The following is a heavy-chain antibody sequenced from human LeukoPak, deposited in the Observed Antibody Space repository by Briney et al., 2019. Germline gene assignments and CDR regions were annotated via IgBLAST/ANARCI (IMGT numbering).Heavy chain of an antibody. V-gene: IGHV3-21*01. J-gene: IGHJ6*02. CDR1: GFTFSSYS. CDR2: ICSSSSYI. CDR3: ARDEGSGSPDV. D-gene: IGHD3-10*01. Sequence: GGSLRLSCAASGFTFSSYSMNWVRQAPGKGLEWVSSICSSSSYIYYADSVKGRFTISRDNAKNSLYLQMNSLRAEDTAVYYCARDEGSGSPDVWGQGTTVTVSS.